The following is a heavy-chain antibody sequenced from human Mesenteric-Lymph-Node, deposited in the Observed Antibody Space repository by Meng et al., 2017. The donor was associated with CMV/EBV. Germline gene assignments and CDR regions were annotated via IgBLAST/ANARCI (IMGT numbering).Heavy chain of an antibody. CDR3: AKDSGVETYYLDY. CDR1: GFTFSRNN. J-gene: IGHJ4*02. Sequence: GGSLRLSCAASGFTFSRNNMHWVRQAPGKGLEWVAFILYDGSNGYYVESVKGRFTISRDNSKSTLYLQMNNLRPEDTALYFCAKDSGVETYYLDYWGQGTLVTVSS. CDR2: ILYDGSNG. V-gene: IGHV3-30*02. D-gene: IGHD3-3*01.